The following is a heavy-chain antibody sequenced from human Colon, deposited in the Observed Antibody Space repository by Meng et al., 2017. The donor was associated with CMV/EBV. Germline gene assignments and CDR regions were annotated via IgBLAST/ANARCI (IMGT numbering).Heavy chain of an antibody. V-gene: IGHV4-39*07. J-gene: IGHJ4*02. CDR1: GGSVSATIYT. CDR3: ARGGNIVRSLALPFDY. CDR2: IHYTGTT. Sequence: SETLSLTCNVSGGSVSATIYTWAWIRQPPGKRLEWIGSIHYTGTTYYNPSLKSRLTISVDTSKNQFSLRLSSVTAADTAIYYCARGGNIVRSLALPFDYWGQGTLVTVSS. D-gene: IGHD2-21*01.